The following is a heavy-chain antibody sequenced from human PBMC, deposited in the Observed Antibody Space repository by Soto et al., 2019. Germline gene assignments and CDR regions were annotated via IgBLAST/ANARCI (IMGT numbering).Heavy chain of an antibody. Sequence: KPSETLSLTCAVSGGSISSGGYSWSWIRQPPGKGLEWIGYIYHSGSTYYNPSLKSRVTISVDRSKNQFSLKLSSVTAADTAVYYCARAPRVLRRRLGWFDPWGQGTLVTVSS. CDR3: ARAPRVLRRRLGWFDP. CDR2: IYHSGST. CDR1: GGSISSGGYS. J-gene: IGHJ5*02. D-gene: IGHD3-9*01. V-gene: IGHV4-30-2*01.